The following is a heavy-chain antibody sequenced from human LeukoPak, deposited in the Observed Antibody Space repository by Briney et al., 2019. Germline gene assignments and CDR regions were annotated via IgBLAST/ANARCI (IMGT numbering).Heavy chain of an antibody. D-gene: IGHD3-10*01. CDR3: ASAALPHYYGSGSSNFDY. CDR2: ISSSGSTI. V-gene: IGHV3-48*04. CDR1: GFTFSSYG. J-gene: IGHJ4*02. Sequence: GGSLRLSCAASGFTFSSYGMHWVRQAPGKGLEWVSYISSSGSTIYYADSVKGRFTISRDNAKNSLYLQMNSLRAEDTAVYYCASAALPHYYGSGSSNFDYWGQGTLVTVSS.